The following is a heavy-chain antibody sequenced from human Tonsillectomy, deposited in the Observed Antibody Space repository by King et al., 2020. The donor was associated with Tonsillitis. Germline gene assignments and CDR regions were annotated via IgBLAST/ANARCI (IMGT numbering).Heavy chain of an antibody. J-gene: IGHJ4*02. CDR1: GYSFANYW. Sequence: QLVQSGAEVKKPGESLRIPCKASGYSFANYWIGWVRQIPGTGLDWLGCIYPGYSDTRYSSSFPSQGTISADKSFSTPYLQWSSLEASDTAIYYCARLDRTQQWLGDYWGQGTLVTVSS. D-gene: IGHD6-19*01. V-gene: IGHV5-51*01. CDR2: IYPGYSDT. CDR3: ARLDRTQQWLGDY.